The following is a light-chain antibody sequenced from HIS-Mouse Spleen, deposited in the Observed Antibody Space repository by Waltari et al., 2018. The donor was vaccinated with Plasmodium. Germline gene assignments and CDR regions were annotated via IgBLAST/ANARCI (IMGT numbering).Light chain of an antibody. CDR2: WAS. V-gene: IGKV4-1*01. J-gene: IGKJ1*01. CDR1: QSVLYSSNNTNY. Sequence: DIVMTQSPASLAVSLGERATINCQSSQSVLYSSNNTNYLAWYQQKPGQPPKLLIYWASTREAGVPDRFSGSGSGTDFTLTISSLQAEDVAVYYCQQYYSTPWTFGQGTKVEIK. CDR3: QQYYSTPWT.